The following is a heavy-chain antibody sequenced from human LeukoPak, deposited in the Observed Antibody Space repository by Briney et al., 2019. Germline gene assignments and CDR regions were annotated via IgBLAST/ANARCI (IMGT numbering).Heavy chain of an antibody. CDR3: ARGPTYQPIDF. J-gene: IGHJ4*02. V-gene: IGHV4-39*02. CDR2: IHYSETT. CDR1: GGSISSSSYY. D-gene: IGHD2-2*01. Sequence: KPSETLSLTCTVSGGSISSSSYYWGWIRQPPGKGLEWIGSIHYSETTYYNPSLKSRVTISVDTSKNHFSLKLSSVTAADTAVYYCARGPTYQPIDFWGQGTLVTVSS.